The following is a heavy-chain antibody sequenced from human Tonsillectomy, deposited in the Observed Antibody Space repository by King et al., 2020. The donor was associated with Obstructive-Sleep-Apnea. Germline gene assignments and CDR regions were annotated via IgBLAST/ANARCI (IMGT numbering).Heavy chain of an antibody. V-gene: IGHV4-61*01. CDR3: AREDGWYFDY. D-gene: IGHD5-24*01. CDR2: IYYSGST. Sequence: VQLQESGPGLVKPSETLSLTCTVSGGSVSSGSYYWSWIRQPPGKGLEWIGYIYYSGSTNYNASLKSRVTISVDPSKNQFSLRLSSVTAADTAVYYCAREDGWYFDYWGQGTLVTVSS. J-gene: IGHJ4*02. CDR1: GGSVSSGSYY.